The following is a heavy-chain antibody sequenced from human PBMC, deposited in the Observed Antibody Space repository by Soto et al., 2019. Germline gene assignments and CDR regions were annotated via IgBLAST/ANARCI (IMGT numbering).Heavy chain of an antibody. CDR1: GYTFTSYP. CDR2: LNVGNGNT. Sequence: QVHLVQSGAEVREPGASVKVSCTASGYTFTSYPLHWVRQAPGQRLEWMGRLNVGNGNTDYSQNFQGRVTFTRDTVARPACLELSRLTSEDTAVYYRAREGEVCGGRCWTYSWFDPWSQGT. J-gene: IGHJ5*02. CDR3: AREGEVCGGRCWTYSWFDP. V-gene: IGHV1-3*01. D-gene: IGHD2-15*01.